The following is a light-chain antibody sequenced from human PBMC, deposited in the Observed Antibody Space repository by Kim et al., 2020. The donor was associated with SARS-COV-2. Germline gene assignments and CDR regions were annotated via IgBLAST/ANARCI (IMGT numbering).Light chain of an antibody. J-gene: IGLJ3*02. CDR2: QDT. CDR3: LSPDSSGTLWV. CDR1: ALPNKY. V-gene: IGLV3-16*01. Sequence: SLGQVARIPCSGEALPNKYAYWYHQRRGQSPVLGIYQDTEKPSGIPERISGSSSGTVVTRTIRGVQAEDEADYFCLSPDSSGTLWVFGGGTQLTV.